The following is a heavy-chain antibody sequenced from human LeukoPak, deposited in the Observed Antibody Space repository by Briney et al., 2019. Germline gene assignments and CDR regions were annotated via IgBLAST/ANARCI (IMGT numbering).Heavy chain of an antibody. J-gene: IGHJ4*02. CDR3: ATSRWRDGSVDY. CDR1: GGSFSGYY. V-gene: IGHV4-34*01. D-gene: IGHD3-10*01. Sequence: SETLSLTCAVYGGSFSGYYWSWIRQPPGKGLEWIGEINHSGSTNYNPSLKSRVTISVDTSKNQFSLKLSSVTAADTAVYYCATSRWRDGSVDYWGQGSLVTVSS. CDR2: INHSGST.